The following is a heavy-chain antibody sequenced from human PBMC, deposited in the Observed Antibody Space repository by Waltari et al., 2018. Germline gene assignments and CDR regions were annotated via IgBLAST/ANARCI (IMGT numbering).Heavy chain of an antibody. CDR3: AXDSXWXKSWDDTFDI. CDR1: XXSXSNYX. CDR2: VSGSGGST. J-gene: IGHJ3*02. Sequence: EVQLVEXGGXLXQPGGRXRLSCAASXXSXSNYXMSWVRPAPGKGREVVSSVSGSGGSTDYANSVQGRFTISRDNSXNRLYLXMKSLGAEXTXVYYCAXDSXWXKSWDDTFDIXXXWTMVTXSS. V-gene: IGHV3-23*04. D-gene: IGHD6-13*01.